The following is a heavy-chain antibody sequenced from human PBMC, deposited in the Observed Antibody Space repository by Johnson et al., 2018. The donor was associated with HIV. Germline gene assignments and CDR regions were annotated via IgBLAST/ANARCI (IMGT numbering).Heavy chain of an antibody. D-gene: IGHD1-1*01. CDR3: AKSQRYFDAFDI. CDR2: ISYDGSNK. J-gene: IGHJ3*02. CDR1: GFTFSSYA. Sequence: QVQLVESGGGVVQPGRSLRLSCAASGFTFSSYAMHWVRQAPGKGLEWLAFISYDGSNKYYGDSVKGRFTNSRDNSKNTLYLEMSSLRVDDTAVYYCAKSQRYFDAFDIWGQGTMVTVSS. V-gene: IGHV3-30*18.